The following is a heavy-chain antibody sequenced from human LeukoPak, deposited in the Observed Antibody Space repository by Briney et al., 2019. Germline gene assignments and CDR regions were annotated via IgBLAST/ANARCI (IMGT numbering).Heavy chain of an antibody. J-gene: IGHJ6*02. CDR1: GFTFDDYA. V-gene: IGHV3-9*01. CDR2: ISWNSGSI. CDR3: AKDRSTSYYYGMDV. D-gene: IGHD2-2*01. Sequence: GGSLRLSCAASGFTFDDYAMHWVRQAPGKGLEWVSGISWNSGSIGYADSVKGRFTISRDNAENSLYLQMNSLRAEDTALYYCAKDRSTSYYYGMDVWGQGTTVTVSS.